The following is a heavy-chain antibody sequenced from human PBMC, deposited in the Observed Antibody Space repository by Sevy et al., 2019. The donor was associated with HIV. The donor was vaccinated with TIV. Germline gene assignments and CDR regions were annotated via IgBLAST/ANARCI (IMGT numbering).Heavy chain of an antibody. J-gene: IGHJ5*02. Sequence: SEILSLTCTVSGGSISSGGYYWSWIRQHPGKGLEWIGYIYYSGSTYDNPSLKSRVTISVDTSKNQFSLKLSSVTAADTAVYYCARAGVDIVATSVNWFDPWGQGTLVTVSS. CDR3: ARAGVDIVATSVNWFDP. CDR2: IYYSGST. D-gene: IGHD5-12*01. V-gene: IGHV4-31*03. CDR1: GGSISSGGYY.